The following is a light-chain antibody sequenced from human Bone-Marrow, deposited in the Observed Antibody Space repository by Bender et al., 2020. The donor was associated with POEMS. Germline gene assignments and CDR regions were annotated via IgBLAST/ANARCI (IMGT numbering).Light chain of an antibody. CDR1: SSDVGGYTY. J-gene: IGLJ2*01. Sequence: QSALTQPRSVSGSPGQSVTISCTGTSSDVGGYTYVSWYQQHPGKAPKLMIYDVNHRPSGVPDRFAGSLSGNTALLTISGLQAEDEADYYCCVVAGSYSGFGGGTKVTVL. CDR3: CVVAGSYSG. CDR2: DVN. V-gene: IGLV2-11*01.